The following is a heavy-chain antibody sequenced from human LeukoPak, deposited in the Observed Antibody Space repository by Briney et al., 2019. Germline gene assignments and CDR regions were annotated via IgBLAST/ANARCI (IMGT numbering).Heavy chain of an antibody. V-gene: IGHV3-21*01. Sequence: PGGSLRLSCAASGFTFSSYSMNWVRQAPGKGLEWVSSISSSSSYICYADSVKGRFTISRDNAKNSLYLQMNSLRAEDTAVYYCARAVTAAGTFDYWGQGTLVTVSS. D-gene: IGHD6-13*01. J-gene: IGHJ4*02. CDR1: GFTFSSYS. CDR3: ARAVTAAGTFDY. CDR2: ISSSSSYI.